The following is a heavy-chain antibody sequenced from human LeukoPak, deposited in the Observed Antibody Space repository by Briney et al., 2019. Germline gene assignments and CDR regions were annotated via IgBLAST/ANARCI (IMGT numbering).Heavy chain of an antibody. J-gene: IGHJ3*02. CDR3: ARPLRVFGSFDI. D-gene: IGHD3-10*01. CDR2: IYYGGST. V-gene: IGHV4-39*07. Sequence: SETLSLTCTASGGSISSSSYYWGWIRQPPGKGLEWVGNIYYGGSTYYNPSLKSRVTISVDTSKNRFSLKLSSETAADTAVYYCARPLRVFGSFDIWGQGTMVTVSS. CDR1: GGSISSSSYY.